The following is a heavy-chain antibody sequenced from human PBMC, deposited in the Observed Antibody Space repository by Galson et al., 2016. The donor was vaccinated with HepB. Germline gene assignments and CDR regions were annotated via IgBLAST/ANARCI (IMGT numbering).Heavy chain of an antibody. V-gene: IGHV3-23*01. CDR3: TKFVDYGGNYYFDS. J-gene: IGHJ4*02. D-gene: IGHD4-23*01. CDR2: FNGDATA. Sequence: SLRLSCAASGFTLNNCAMGWVRQAPGKGLEWVSRFNGDATARYTDSLRGRFTVSSDNSKNTVYLQMNSLGAEDTAVYYCTKFVDYGGNYYFDSWGQGTLVTVSS. CDR1: GFTLNNCA.